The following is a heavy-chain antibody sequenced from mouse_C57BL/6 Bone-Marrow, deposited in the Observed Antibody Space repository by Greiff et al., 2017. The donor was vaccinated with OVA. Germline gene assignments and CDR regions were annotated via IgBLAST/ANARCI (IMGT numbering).Heavy chain of an antibody. Sequence: VKLQESGAELARPGASVKLSCKASGYTFTSYGISWVKQRTGQGLEWIGEIYPRSGNTYYNEKFKGKATLTADKSSSTAYMELRSLTSEDSAVYFCARSTLYYYGEGYWGQGTTLTVSS. J-gene: IGHJ2*01. CDR3: ARSTLYYYGEGY. CDR1: GYTFTSYG. D-gene: IGHD1-1*01. CDR2: IYPRSGNT. V-gene: IGHV1-81*01.